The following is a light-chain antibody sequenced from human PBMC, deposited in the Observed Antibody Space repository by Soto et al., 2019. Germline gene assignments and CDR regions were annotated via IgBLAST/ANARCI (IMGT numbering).Light chain of an antibody. CDR3: QQYDSSPLT. CDR1: QSVSTNY. V-gene: IGKV3-20*01. Sequence: NVLTQSPGTLSLSRGERATLSCRASQSVSTNYLAWYQRKPGQTPRLLIYGASRRATGIPDRFSGSGSGSGTDFTLPISRLEPEDFAVYYCQQYDSSPLTFGGGTKVEI. CDR2: GAS. J-gene: IGKJ4*01.